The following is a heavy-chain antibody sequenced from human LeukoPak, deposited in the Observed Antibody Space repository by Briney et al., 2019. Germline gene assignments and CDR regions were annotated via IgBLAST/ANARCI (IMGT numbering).Heavy chain of an antibody. D-gene: IGHD3-22*01. V-gene: IGHV3-21*01. CDR1: GFTFSRYS. CDR3: ARDYFDSSDYPQTYYHYYMDV. J-gene: IGHJ6*03. CDR2: ISSTSTFI. Sequence: PGGSLRLSCAASGFTFSRYSMNWVRQAPGKGLERVASISSTSTFIYSADSVRGRFTISRDTAKNSLFLQMNSLRAEDTAIYYCARDYFDSSDYPQTYYHYYMDVWGKGTTVTVSS.